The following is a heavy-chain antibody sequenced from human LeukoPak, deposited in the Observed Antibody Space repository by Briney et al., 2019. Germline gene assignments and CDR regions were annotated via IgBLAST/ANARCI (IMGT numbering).Heavy chain of an antibody. CDR3: TRAGQWTYGFQDY. J-gene: IGHJ4*02. CDR2: IYSGGNT. V-gene: IGHV3-NL1*01. CDR1: GFTFSSYG. Sequence: PGGSLRLSCAASGFTFSSYGMHWVRQAPGKGLEWVSIIYSGGNTHYADSVKGRFTVSKDNSKSTLYLQMNTLRAEDTAVYYCTRAGQWTYGFQDYWGQGTLVTVSS. D-gene: IGHD3-10*01.